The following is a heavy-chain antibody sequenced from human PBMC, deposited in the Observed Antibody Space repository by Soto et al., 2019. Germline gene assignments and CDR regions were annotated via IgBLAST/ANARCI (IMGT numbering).Heavy chain of an antibody. Sequence: GGSLRLSCAASGFTFSSYSMNWVRQAQGKGLEWVSSISSSSSYIYYADSVKGRFTISRDNAKNSLYLQMNSLRAEDTAVYYCARDLRPGVNWFDPWGQGTLVTVSS. CDR1: GFTFSSYS. CDR2: ISSSSSYI. V-gene: IGHV3-21*01. J-gene: IGHJ5*02. CDR3: ARDLRPGVNWFDP. D-gene: IGHD3-10*01.